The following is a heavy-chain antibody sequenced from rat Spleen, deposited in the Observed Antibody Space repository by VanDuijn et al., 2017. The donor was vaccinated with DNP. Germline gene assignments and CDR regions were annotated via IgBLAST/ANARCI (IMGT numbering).Heavy chain of an antibody. J-gene: IGHJ2*01. V-gene: IGHV7-7*01. CDR2: IRNKAYGYTT. Sequence: EVKLLESGGGLVQPGGSMRLSCAASGFTFTDFYMNWIRQPAGKAPEWLGFIRNKAYGYTTEYNPSVKGRFTISRENTQNMLYLQMNILRAEDTATYYCASFQDPYYFDYWGQGVMVTVSS. CDR1: GFTFTDFY. CDR3: ASFQDPYYFDY.